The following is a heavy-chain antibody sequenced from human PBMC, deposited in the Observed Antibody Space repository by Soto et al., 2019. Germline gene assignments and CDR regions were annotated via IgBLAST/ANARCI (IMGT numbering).Heavy chain of an antibody. CDR2: INADGSYA. CDR1: GFTFTNYW. CDR3: ARDFTTAETPGDDFDY. Sequence: EVQLVESGGGLVQPGGSLRLSCAASGFTFTNYWMHWVRQVPGKGLVWVSRINADGSYASYADFVKGRFTISRDNSRNTVHLQMNSLSAEDTAVYCCARDFTTAETPGDDFDYWGQGIPVTVSS. D-gene: IGHD4-17*01. J-gene: IGHJ4*02. V-gene: IGHV3-74*01.